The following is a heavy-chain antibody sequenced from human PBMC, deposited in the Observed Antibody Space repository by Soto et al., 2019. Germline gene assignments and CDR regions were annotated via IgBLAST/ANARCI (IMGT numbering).Heavy chain of an antibody. D-gene: IGHD3-10*01. Sequence: EVQLVESGGGLVQPGGSLRLSCAASGFTFSSYWMHWVRQVPGKGLVWVSRIKNDGSGTYYADSVKGRLTMSRDNAKNTLYQQKKSLREEDMAVYYWVRGDGDYYHGHGDLCRHWCQGALVTVSS. CDR3: VRGDGDYYHGHGDLCRH. CDR1: GFTFSSYW. V-gene: IGHV3-74*01. CDR2: IKNDGSGT. J-gene: IGHJ4*02.